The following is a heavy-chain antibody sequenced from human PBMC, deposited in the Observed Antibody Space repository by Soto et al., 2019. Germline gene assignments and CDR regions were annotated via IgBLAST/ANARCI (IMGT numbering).Heavy chain of an antibody. CDR2: TSWNSGSI. CDR1: GFTFDDYA. Sequence: SLRLSCAASGFTFDDYAMHWVRQAPGKGLEWVSGTSWNSGSIGYADSVKGRFTISRDNAKNSLYLQMNSLRAEDTALYYCAKGWVPAATYYYYGMDVWGQGTTVTVSS. J-gene: IGHJ6*02. V-gene: IGHV3-9*01. CDR3: AKGWVPAATYYYYGMDV. D-gene: IGHD2-2*01.